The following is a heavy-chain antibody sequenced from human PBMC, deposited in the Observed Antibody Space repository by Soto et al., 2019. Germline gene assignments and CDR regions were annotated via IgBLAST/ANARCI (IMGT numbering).Heavy chain of an antibody. CDR1: GGTFSSYA. D-gene: IGHD3-22*01. CDR3: AREQYHISGYLDD. V-gene: IGHV1-69*13. Sequence: SVKVSCKASGGTFSSYAISWVRQAPGQGLEWMGGIIPIFGTANYAQKFQGRVTITADESTSTAYMELSSLRSEDTAVYYCAREQYHISGYLDDWGQGTLVTVSP. J-gene: IGHJ4*02. CDR2: IIPIFGTA.